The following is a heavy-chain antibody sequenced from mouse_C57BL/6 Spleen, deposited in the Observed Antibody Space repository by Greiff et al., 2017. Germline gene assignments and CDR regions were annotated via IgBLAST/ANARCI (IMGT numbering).Heavy chain of an antibody. CDR3: AIMTSCNYFDY. V-gene: IGHV1-47*01. CDR2: FHPYNDDT. D-gene: IGHD3-3*01. CDR1: GYTFTTYP. J-gene: IGHJ2*01. Sequence: VKLEESGAELVKPGASVKMSCKASGYTFTTYPIEWMKQNHGKSLEWIGNFHPYNDDTKYNEKFKGKATLTVEKSSSTVYLERSRLTSDDSSVYYCAIMTSCNYFDYWGQGTTLTVSS.